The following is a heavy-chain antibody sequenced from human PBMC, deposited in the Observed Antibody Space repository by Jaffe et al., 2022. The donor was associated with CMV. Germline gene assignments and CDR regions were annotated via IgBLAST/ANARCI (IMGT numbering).Heavy chain of an antibody. D-gene: IGHD3-22*01. V-gene: IGHV3-21*01. CDR1: GFTFSSYS. Sequence: EVQLVESGGGLVKPGGSLRLSCAASGFTFSSYSMNWVRQAPGKGLEWVSSISSSSSYIYYADSVKGRFTISRDNAKNSLYLQMNSLRAEDTAVYYCASLVVVITTGDQDWFDPWGQGTLVTVSS. CDR3: ASLVVVITTGDQDWFDP. CDR2: ISSSSSYI. J-gene: IGHJ5*02.